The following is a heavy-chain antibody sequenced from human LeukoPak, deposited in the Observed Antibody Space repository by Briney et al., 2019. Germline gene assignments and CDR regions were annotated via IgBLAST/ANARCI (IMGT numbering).Heavy chain of an antibody. V-gene: IGHV1-58*02. J-gene: IGHJ1*01. Sequence: SVKVSCKASGFTFTSSVMQWVRQARGQRLEWIGWIVVGSGNTNYAQKFQERVTITRDKSTSTAYMELSSLRSEDTAVYYCAAGIGSRPEYFHYWGQGTLVTVSS. CDR3: AAGIGSRPEYFHY. CDR2: IVVGSGNT. D-gene: IGHD1-26*01. CDR1: GFTFTSSV.